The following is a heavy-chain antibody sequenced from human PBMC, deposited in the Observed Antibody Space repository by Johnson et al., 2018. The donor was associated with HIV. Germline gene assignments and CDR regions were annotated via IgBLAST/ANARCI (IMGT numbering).Heavy chain of an antibody. CDR1: GFTFSSYG. CDR2: ISYDGSNK. D-gene: IGHD3-22*01. J-gene: IGHJ3*02. CDR3: VRDIAFYDSGSAISDAFDI. V-gene: IGHV3-30*03. Sequence: QVQLVESGGGVVQPGRSLRLSCAASGFTFSSYGMHWVRQAPGKGLEWLAVISYDGSNKYYADSVKGRFTISRDNSKNTLFLQINSLRAEDTAMYYCVRDIAFYDSGSAISDAFDIWGQGTMVTVSS.